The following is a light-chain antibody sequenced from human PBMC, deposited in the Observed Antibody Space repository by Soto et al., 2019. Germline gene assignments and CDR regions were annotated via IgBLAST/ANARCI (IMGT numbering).Light chain of an antibody. CDR3: QQYDVYST. CDR2: KAS. V-gene: IGKV1-5*03. J-gene: IGKJ1*01. CDR1: QSISRL. Sequence: IQMTQSPSSLSASVGERVTITCRASQSISRLLAWYQQRPGKAPKLLIYKASTLQSGVPSRFSGSGYGTVFTLTISRLQPDDSATYYCQQYDVYSTFGQGTKVDIK.